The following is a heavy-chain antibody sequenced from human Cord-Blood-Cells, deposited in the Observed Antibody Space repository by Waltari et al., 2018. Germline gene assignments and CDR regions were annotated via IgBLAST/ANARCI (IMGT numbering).Heavy chain of an antibody. Sequence: QVQLVQSGAEVKKPGSSVKVSCKASGGTFSSYAISWVRQAPGQGLEWRGRVIPSFGTAKDEQKFQGRVTITADESTSTAYMERSSLRCEDTAVYYCAREVVRRLDAFDIWGQGTMVTVSS. J-gene: IGHJ3*02. CDR3: AREVVRRLDAFDI. CDR1: GGTFSSYA. CDR2: VIPSFGTA. V-gene: IGHV1-69*18. D-gene: IGHD3-10*02.